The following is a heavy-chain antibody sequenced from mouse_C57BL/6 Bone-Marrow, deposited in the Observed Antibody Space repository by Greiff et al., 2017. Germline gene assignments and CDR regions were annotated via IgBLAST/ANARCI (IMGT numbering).Heavy chain of an antibody. V-gene: IGHV1-26*01. CDR2: INPNNGGT. J-gene: IGHJ3*01. CDR1: GYTFTDYY. CDR3: ARGRHYGSRAWFAY. Sequence: EVQLQQSGPELVKPGASVKISCKASGYTFTDYYMNWVKQSHGKSLEWIGDINPNNGGTSYNQKFKGKATLTVDKSSSTAYMELRSLTSEDSAVYYCARGRHYGSRAWFAYWGQGTLVTVSA. D-gene: IGHD1-1*01.